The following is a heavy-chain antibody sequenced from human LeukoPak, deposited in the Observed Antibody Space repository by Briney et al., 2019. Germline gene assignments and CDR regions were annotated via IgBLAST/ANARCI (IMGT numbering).Heavy chain of an antibody. Sequence: PGGSLRLSCAASGFSFSDHYMDWVRQAPGKGLEWVGRTRNKANSHTTEYAASVKGRFTISRDDSKNSMYLQMNSLKTEDTAVYYCARGVTNFGDLYYFDYWGQGTLVTVSS. CDR2: TRNKANSHTT. J-gene: IGHJ4*02. V-gene: IGHV3-72*01. CDR3: ARGVTNFGDLYYFDY. CDR1: GFSFSDHY. D-gene: IGHD4-17*01.